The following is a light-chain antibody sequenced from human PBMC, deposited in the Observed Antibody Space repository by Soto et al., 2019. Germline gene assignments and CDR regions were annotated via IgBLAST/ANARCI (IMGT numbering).Light chain of an antibody. CDR1: QSVGSNY. J-gene: IGKJ2*01. Sequence: EVVLTQSPGTLSLSPGERATLLCRASQSVGSNYLAWYQQKPGQAPSLLIYGISKRATGIPDRFNGSGSETDFTLIITKVAPEDFAVYYCQQYNNWPPYTFGQGTKVDIK. CDR3: QQYNNWPPYT. CDR2: GIS. V-gene: IGKV3-20*01.